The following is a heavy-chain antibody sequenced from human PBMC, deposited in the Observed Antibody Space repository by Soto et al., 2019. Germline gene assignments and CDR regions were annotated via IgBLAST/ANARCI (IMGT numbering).Heavy chain of an antibody. Sequence: QVLLVQSGPEVKKPGASVKVSCKASGGTFNNYAINWVRQAPGKGLERMGGIIPTYGTGNHAQKVQGRVMINGDEASTTAYMELDSLRSEDTAIYHWAGFDGTLVRGGRSSTYEMDVWGQGTTVIVSS. CDR1: GGTFNNYA. J-gene: IGHJ6*02. CDR2: IIPTYGTG. V-gene: IGHV1-69*01. CDR3: AGFDGTLVRGGRSSTYEMDV. D-gene: IGHD3-10*01.